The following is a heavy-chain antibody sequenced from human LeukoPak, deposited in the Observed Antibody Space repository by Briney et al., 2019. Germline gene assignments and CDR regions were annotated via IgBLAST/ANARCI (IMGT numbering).Heavy chain of an antibody. CDR2: ISAYNGNT. Sequence: ASVKVSCKASGGTFSSYAISWVRQAPGQGLEWMGWISAYNGNTSYAQKFQGRVTMTRDMSTSTVYMELSSLRSEDTAVYYCARGYGPLGPFDYWGQGTLVTVSS. J-gene: IGHJ4*02. V-gene: IGHV1-18*01. CDR3: ARGYGPLGPFDY. D-gene: IGHD1-14*01. CDR1: GGTFSSYA.